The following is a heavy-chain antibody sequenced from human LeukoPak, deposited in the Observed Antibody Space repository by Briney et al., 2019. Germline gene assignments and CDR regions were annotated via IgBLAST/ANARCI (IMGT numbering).Heavy chain of an antibody. D-gene: IGHD1-26*01. J-gene: IGHJ4*02. V-gene: IGHV1-18*01. Sequence: ASVKVSCKASGYTFTSYGISWVRQAPGQGLEWMGWISAYNGNTNYAQKLQGRVTMTTDTSTSTAYMELRSLRSDDTAVYYCARDRRVGATEKSFGYWGQGTLVTVSS. CDR1: GYTFTSYG. CDR2: ISAYNGNT. CDR3: ARDRRVGATEKSFGY.